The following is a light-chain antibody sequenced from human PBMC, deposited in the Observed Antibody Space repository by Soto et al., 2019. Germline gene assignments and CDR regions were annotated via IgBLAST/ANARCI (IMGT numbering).Light chain of an antibody. Sequence: QSVLTQPASVSGSPGQSITISCTGTSSDVGDYNYVSWYQQHPGKAPKLLIYGVSNRPSGISSHFSGSKSGNTASLTISGLQAEDEADYYCSSYTSTNTLIFGGGTQLTVL. V-gene: IGLV2-14*01. CDR2: GVS. CDR3: SSYTSTNTLI. CDR1: SSDVGDYNY. J-gene: IGLJ2*01.